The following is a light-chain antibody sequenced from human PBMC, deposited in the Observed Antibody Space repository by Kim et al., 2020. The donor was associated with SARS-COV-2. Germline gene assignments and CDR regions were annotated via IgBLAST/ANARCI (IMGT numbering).Light chain of an antibody. Sequence: GQSIAISCTGTNSDVGAYNYVSWYQQHPGKVPKLLIYDVSDRPSGISDRFSGSKSGNTASLTISGLQAEDEADYYCSSYTTSTTVVFGGGTKLTVL. V-gene: IGLV2-14*03. CDR2: DVS. J-gene: IGLJ2*01. CDR3: SSYTTSTTVV. CDR1: NSDVGAYNY.